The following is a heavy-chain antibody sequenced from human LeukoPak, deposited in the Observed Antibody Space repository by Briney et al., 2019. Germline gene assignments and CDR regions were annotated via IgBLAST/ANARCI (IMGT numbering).Heavy chain of an antibody. V-gene: IGHV1-18*01. CDR3: ARGQVGGDY. CDR1: GYTFTSYG. D-gene: IGHD3-16*01. Sequence: ASVKVSCKASGYTFTSYGISWVRQAPGQGLEWMGWISAYNGNTNYAQKFQGRVTMTRNTSISTAYMELSSLRSEDTAVYYCARGQVGGDYWGQGTLVTVSS. CDR2: ISAYNGNT. J-gene: IGHJ4*02.